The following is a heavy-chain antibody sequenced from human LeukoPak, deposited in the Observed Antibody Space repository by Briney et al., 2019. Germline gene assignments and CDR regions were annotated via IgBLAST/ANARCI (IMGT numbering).Heavy chain of an antibody. CDR3: VRHTRTAAF. CDR1: GFSFSNAW. D-gene: IGHD2-15*01. V-gene: IGHV3-11*06. Sequence: GGSLRLSCATSGFSFSNAWMNWVRQVPGKGLESIAYIGGSGSDTNYADSVRGRFTISRDNARSSLFLQMNSLTAEDSAVYFCVRHTRTAAFWGQGALVTVSS. CDR2: IGGSGSDT. J-gene: IGHJ4*02.